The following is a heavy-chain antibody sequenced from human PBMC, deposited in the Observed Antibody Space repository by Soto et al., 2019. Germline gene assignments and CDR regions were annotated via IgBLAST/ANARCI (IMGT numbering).Heavy chain of an antibody. D-gene: IGHD6-19*01. CDR2: ISAYNGNT. V-gene: IGHV1-18*01. J-gene: IGHJ3*02. Sequence: GASVKVSCKASGYTFTSYGIRWVRQAPGQGLEWMGWISAYNGNTNYAQKLQGRVTMTTDTSTSTAYMELRSLRSDDTAVYYCARDRSQWLVSDAFDISGQGTMVTVSS. CDR1: GYTFTSYG. CDR3: ARDRSQWLVSDAFDI.